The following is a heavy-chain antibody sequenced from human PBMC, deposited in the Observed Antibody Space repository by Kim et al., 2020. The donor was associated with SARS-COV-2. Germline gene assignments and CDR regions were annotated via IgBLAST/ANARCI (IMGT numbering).Heavy chain of an antibody. CDR1: GFTFSSYA. CDR3: ARGRHIVVVTAIRAVDA. V-gene: IGHV3-30*04. J-gene: IGHJ3*01. Sequence: GGSLRLSCAASGFTFSSYAMHWVRQAPGKGLEWVAVISYDGSNKYYADSVKGRFTISRDNSKNTLYLQMNSLRAEDTAVYYCARGRHIVVVTAIRAVDA. D-gene: IGHD2-21*02. CDR2: ISYDGSNK.